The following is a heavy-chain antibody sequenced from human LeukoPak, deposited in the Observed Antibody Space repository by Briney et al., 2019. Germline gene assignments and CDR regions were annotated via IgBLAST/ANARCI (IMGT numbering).Heavy chain of an antibody. CDR2: ISGSGGST. D-gene: IGHD2-2*01. J-gene: IGHJ4*02. CDR3: AKEGSDCSSTNCYGLEY. CDR1: GFTFSTYA. Sequence: GGSLRLSCAASGFTFSTYAMSWVRQAPGKGLEWVSGISGSGGSTYYADSVKGRFTISRDNSKKTLYLQMNSLRAEDTAVYYCAKEGSDCSSTNCYGLEYWGQGTLVTV. V-gene: IGHV3-23*01.